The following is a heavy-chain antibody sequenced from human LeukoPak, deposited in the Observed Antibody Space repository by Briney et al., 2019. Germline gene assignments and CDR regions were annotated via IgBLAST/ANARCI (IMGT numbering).Heavy chain of an antibody. J-gene: IGHJ4*02. Sequence: SETLSLTCTVSGGFISSYYGSWIRQPPGKGLEWIGYIYYSGSTNYNPSLKSRVTISVDTSKNQFSLKLSSVTAADTAVYYCARDRHDFWSGYYIGGFDYWGQGTLVTVSS. CDR2: IYYSGST. D-gene: IGHD3-3*01. CDR1: GGFISSYY. V-gene: IGHV4-59*01. CDR3: ARDRHDFWSGYYIGGFDY.